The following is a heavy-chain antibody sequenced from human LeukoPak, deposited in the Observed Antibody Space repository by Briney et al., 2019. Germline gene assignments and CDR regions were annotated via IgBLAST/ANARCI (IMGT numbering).Heavy chain of an antibody. Sequence: GGSLRLSCAASGFIFSSYGMHWVRQAPGKGLEWVAFIRYDGSNKYYADSVKGRFTISRDNSKNTLYLQMNSLRAEDTAVYYCVLRFAALGYFDYWGQGNLVTVSS. D-gene: IGHD2-21*01. J-gene: IGHJ4*02. CDR2: IRYDGSNK. V-gene: IGHV3-30*02. CDR1: GFIFSSYG. CDR3: VLRFAALGYFDY.